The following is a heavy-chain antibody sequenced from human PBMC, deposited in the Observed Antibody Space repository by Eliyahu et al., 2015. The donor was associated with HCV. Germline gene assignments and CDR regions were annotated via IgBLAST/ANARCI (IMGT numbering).Heavy chain of an antibody. D-gene: IGHD2-8*01. Sequence: QVQLVQSGAEVKKPGSSVKVSCKAXGGTFSSYAISWVRQAPGQGLEWMGRIIPILGIANYAQKFQGRVTITADKSTSTAYMELSSLRSEDTAVYYCASDIYCTNGVCYTRWEADGYWGQGTLVTVSS. CDR3: ASDIYCTNGVCYTRWEADGY. J-gene: IGHJ4*02. V-gene: IGHV1-69*04. CDR1: GGTFSSYA. CDR2: IIPILGIA.